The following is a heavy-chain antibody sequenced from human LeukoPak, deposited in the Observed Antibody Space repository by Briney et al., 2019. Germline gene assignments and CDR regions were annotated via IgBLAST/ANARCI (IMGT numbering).Heavy chain of an antibody. CDR2: ISGSGGST. J-gene: IGHJ4*02. V-gene: IGHV3-23*01. CDR3: AKGRDFWSGYLWTYDY. D-gene: IGHD3-3*01. Sequence: GGSLRLSCAASGFTFSSYAMSWVRQAPGKGLEWVSAISGSGGSTYYADSVKGRFTISRDNSKNTLYLQMNSLRAEDTAVYYCAKGRDFWSGYLWTYDYWGQGTLVTVSS. CDR1: GFTFSSYA.